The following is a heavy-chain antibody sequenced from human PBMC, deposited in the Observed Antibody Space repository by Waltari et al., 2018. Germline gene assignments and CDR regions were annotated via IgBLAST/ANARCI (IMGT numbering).Heavy chain of an antibody. J-gene: IGHJ6*03. Sequence: QVQLVQSGGEVKKPGASVKVSCKASGCAFTSEGIYYGISWVRKAPGQGLEWMGWVSTYNGHTKNAQKFQGRVTMTTDRSTRTAYMELRSLESDDTAVYYCARGSSSTGYYYAYNYYMDVWGKGTTVTVSS. CDR2: VSTYNGHT. CDR1: GCAFTSEGIYYG. D-gene: IGHD3-9*01. CDR3: ARGSSSTGYYYAYNYYMDV. V-gene: IGHV1-18*01.